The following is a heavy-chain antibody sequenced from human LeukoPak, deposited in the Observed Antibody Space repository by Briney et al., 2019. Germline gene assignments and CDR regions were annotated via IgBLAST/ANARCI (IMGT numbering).Heavy chain of an antibody. CDR2: INPNSGGT. V-gene: IGHV1-2*02. J-gene: IGHJ3*02. CDR3: ARDWDCSGGSCRDAFDI. Sequence: ASVKVSCKSSGYTFTGYYMHWVRQAPGQGLEWMGWINPNSGGTNYAQKFQGRVTMTRDTSISTAYMELSRLRSDDTGVYYCARDWDCSGGSCRDAFDIWGQGTMVTVSS. CDR1: GYTFTGYY. D-gene: IGHD2-15*01.